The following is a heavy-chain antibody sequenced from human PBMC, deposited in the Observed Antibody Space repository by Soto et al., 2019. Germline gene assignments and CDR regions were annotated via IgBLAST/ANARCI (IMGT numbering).Heavy chain of an antibody. J-gene: IGHJ5*02. CDR1: GGSISSGDYY. Sequence: SETLSLTCTVSGGSISSGDYYWSWIRQPPGKGLEEIGYIYYSGSTYYNPSLKSRVTISVDTSKNQFSLKLSSVTAADTAVYYCARVVPGIATFYWFDPWGQGTLVTVSS. V-gene: IGHV4-30-4*01. CDR2: IYYSGST. CDR3: ARVVPGIATFYWFDP. D-gene: IGHD6-13*01.